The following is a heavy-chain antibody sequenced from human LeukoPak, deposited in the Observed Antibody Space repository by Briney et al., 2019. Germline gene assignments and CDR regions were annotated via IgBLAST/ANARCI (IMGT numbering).Heavy chain of an antibody. CDR1: GFTFSSYS. D-gene: IGHD1-20*01. Sequence: GGSLRLSCAASGFTFSSYSMNWVRQAPGKGLEWVSSISSSSSYIYYADSVKGRFTISRDNAKNSLYLQMNYLRAEDTAVYYCAKNNWNSVRGDFDYWGQGTLVTVSS. J-gene: IGHJ4*02. V-gene: IGHV3-21*04. CDR3: AKNNWNSVRGDFDY. CDR2: ISSSSSYI.